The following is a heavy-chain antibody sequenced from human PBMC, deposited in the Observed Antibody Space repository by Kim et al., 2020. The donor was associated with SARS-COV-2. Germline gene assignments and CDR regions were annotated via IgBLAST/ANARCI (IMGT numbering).Heavy chain of an antibody. J-gene: IGHJ4*02. CDR1: GYTFANYA. CDR2: INTNTGNP. V-gene: IGHV7-4-1*02. Sequence: ASVKVSCKASGYTFANYAMNWVRQAPGQGLEWMGWINTNTGNPTYAQGLTGRFVFSLDTSVSTAYLQISSLNPEDTAVYYCARAPTPDYSTSWYRYFDYWGQGTLVTVSS. CDR3: ARAPTPDYSTSWYRYFDY. D-gene: IGHD6-13*01.